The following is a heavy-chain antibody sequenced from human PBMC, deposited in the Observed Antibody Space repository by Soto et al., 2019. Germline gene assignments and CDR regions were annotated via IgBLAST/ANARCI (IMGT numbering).Heavy chain of an antibody. CDR3: ARDDTADYYDSSGYFDY. V-gene: IGHV1-46*01. CDR2: INPSGGST. D-gene: IGHD3-22*01. CDR1: GYTFTSYY. J-gene: IGHJ4*02. Sequence: ASVKVSCKASGYTFTSYYMHWVRQAPGQGLEWMGIINPSGGSTSYAQKFQGRVTMTRDTSTSTVYMELSSLRSEDTAVYYCARDDTADYYDSSGYFDYWGQGTLVTAPQ.